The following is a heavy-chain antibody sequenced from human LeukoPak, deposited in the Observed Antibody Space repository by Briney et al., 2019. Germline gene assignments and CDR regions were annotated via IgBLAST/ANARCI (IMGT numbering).Heavy chain of an antibody. Sequence: GGSLRLSCAASGFSFSDYALHWVRQAPGKGLEWVAVISYGGTKEYYADSVKGRFTISKDISKNTLYLQMNSLRHEDTAVYYCARNKPITAFFGMDVWGQGTTVIVSS. V-gene: IGHV3-30*04. D-gene: IGHD6-6*01. J-gene: IGHJ6*02. CDR3: ARNKPITAFFGMDV. CDR2: ISYGGTKE. CDR1: GFSFSDYA.